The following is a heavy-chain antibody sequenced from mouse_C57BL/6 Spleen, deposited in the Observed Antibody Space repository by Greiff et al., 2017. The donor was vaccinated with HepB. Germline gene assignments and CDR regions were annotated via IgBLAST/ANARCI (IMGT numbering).Heavy chain of an antibody. CDR3: ASYYGSSPRFDY. Sequence: QVQLQQPGAELVKPGASVKLSCKASGYTFTSYWMHWVKQRPGQGLEWIGMIHPNSGSTNYNEKFKSKATLTVDKSSSTAYMQLSSLTSEDSAVYYCASYYGSSPRFDYWGQGTTLTVSS. V-gene: IGHV1-64*01. D-gene: IGHD1-1*01. CDR2: IHPNSGST. J-gene: IGHJ2*01. CDR1: GYTFTSYW.